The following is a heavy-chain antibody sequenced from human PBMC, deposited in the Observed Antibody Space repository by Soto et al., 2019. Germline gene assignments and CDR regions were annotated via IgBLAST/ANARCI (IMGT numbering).Heavy chain of an antibody. CDR1: GSSISSGDYY. V-gene: IGHV4-30-4*01. CDR3: AGDKGLRDGMGV. CDR2: IYYSGST. J-gene: IGHJ6*02. Sequence: PSETLSLTCTLSGSSISSGDYYWSWIRQPPGKGLEWIGYIYYSGSTYYNPSLKSRVTISVDTSQNQFSLKLSSVTAADTAIYYCAGDKGLRDGMGVWGQGTTVTVSS.